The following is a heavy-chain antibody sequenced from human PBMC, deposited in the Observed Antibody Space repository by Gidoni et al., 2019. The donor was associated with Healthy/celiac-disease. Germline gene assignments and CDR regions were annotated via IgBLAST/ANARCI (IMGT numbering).Heavy chain of an antibody. CDR1: GGSISSSSYY. Sequence: QLQLQESGPGLVKPSETLSLTCTVSGGSISSSSYYWGWIRQPPGTGLEWIGRIYYSGRTYYNPSLKSRVTISVDTSKNQFSLKRSSVTAADTAVYYCARSSAVNSSSYYGMDVWGQGTTVTVSS. D-gene: IGHD6-6*01. J-gene: IGHJ6*02. CDR3: ARSSAVNSSSYYGMDV. CDR2: IYYSGRT. V-gene: IGHV4-39*01.